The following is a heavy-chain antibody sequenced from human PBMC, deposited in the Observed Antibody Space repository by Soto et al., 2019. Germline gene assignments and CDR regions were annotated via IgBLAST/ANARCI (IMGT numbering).Heavy chain of an antibody. CDR3: AKVSRKGSAIDFDY. D-gene: IGHD3-10*01. CDR2: VNPNNGDT. CDR1: GYTFSNYD. J-gene: IGHJ4*02. V-gene: IGHV1-8*01. Sequence: QVQLVQSGAELKKPGASVKVSCKASGYTFSNYDMNWVRQATGQGPEWIGWVNPNNGDTGYVQKFQGRVTLPTDISTTTAYMERASLRSEDTAIYYCAKVSRKGSAIDFDYWGQGTLITVSS.